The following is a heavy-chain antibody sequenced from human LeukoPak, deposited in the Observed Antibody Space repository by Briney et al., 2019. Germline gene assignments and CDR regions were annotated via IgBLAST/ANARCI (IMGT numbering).Heavy chain of an antibody. Sequence: SPTLSLPFAISGDRVSSDSAAWNWIRPSPSRGLEWLARTYFRSKWYYDYALAVKGRITINPDTSKNQFSLQLNSVTPEDTAVYFCARDPVGGSTIFDSWGQGTLVTVSS. CDR2: TYFRSKWYY. D-gene: IGHD1-26*01. CDR3: ARDPVGGSTIFDS. V-gene: IGHV6-1*01. J-gene: IGHJ4*02. CDR1: GDRVSSDSAA.